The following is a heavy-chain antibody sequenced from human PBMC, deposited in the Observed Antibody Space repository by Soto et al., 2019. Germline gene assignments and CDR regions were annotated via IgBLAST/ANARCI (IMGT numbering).Heavy chain of an antibody. V-gene: IGHV3-23*01. CDR1: GFTFSSYA. Sequence: GGSLRLSCAASGFTFSSYAMSWVRQAPGKGLEWVSSITGSGGSTYNADSVKGRFTISRDNSENTLYLQMNILRAEDTAVYYCAKEYSDFLTAYYGPLNIYYYYSGMDVWGQGTTGTVSS. D-gene: IGHD3-9*01. J-gene: IGHJ6*02. CDR2: ITGSGGST. CDR3: AKEYSDFLTAYYGPLNIYYYYSGMDV.